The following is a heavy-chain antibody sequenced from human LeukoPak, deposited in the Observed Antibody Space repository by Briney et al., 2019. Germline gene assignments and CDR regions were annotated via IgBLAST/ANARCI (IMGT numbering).Heavy chain of an antibody. CDR3: ARAYYGSGSYLYVAFDI. D-gene: IGHD3-10*01. Sequence: ASVKVSCKASGYTFTGYYMHWVRQAPGQGLEWMGWINPNSGGTNYAQKFQGRVTMTRDTSISTAYMELSRLRSDDTAVYYCARAYYGSGSYLYVAFDIWGQGTMVTVSS. CDR2: INPNSGGT. CDR1: GYTFTGYY. J-gene: IGHJ3*02. V-gene: IGHV1-2*02.